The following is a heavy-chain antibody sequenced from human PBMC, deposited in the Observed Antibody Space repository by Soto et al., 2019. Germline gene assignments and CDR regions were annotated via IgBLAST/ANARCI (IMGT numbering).Heavy chain of an antibody. D-gene: IGHD6-13*01. CDR2: IDTSGNT. J-gene: IGHJ6*02. CDR1: VDSITTYY. Sequence: LSETLSLTCTVSVDSITTYYWSWIRQPAGKGLEWIGRIDTSGNTNYNPSLKSRVTMSVDTSKKQFSLKLTSVTAADTAVYYCARYSNNWLQPEAMDVWGQGTTVTVSS. V-gene: IGHV4-4*07. CDR3: ARYSNNWLQPEAMDV.